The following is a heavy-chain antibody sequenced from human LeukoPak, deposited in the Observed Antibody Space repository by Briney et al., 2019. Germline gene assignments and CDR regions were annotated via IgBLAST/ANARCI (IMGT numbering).Heavy chain of an antibody. J-gene: IGHJ4*02. Sequence: GGSLRLSCAASGFTFSSYAMSWVRQAPGKGLEWVSAISGSGGSTYYADSVKGRFTISRDDSKSTLYLQMNSLRAEDTAIYYCAKDHLEYQLLPYYFDYWGQGTLVTVSS. CDR3: AKDHLEYQLLPYYFDY. D-gene: IGHD2-2*01. V-gene: IGHV3-23*01. CDR1: GFTFSSYA. CDR2: ISGSGGST.